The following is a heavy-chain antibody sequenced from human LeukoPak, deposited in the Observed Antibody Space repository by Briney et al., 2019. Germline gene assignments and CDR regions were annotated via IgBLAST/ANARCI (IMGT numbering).Heavy chain of an antibody. V-gene: IGHV1-69*13. J-gene: IGHJ3*02. CDR3: AREAYYYGSGAQHAFDI. CDR1: GYTFTSYA. Sequence: SVKVSCKASGYTFTSYAMNWVRQAPGQGLEWMGGIIPIFGTANYAQKFQGRVTITADESTSTAYMELSSLRSEDTAVYYCAREAYYYGSGAQHAFDIWGQGTMVTVSS. D-gene: IGHD3-10*01. CDR2: IIPIFGTA.